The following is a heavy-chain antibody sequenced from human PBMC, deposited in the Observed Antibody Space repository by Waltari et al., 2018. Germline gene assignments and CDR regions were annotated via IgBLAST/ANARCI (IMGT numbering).Heavy chain of an antibody. J-gene: IGHJ4*02. V-gene: IGHV3-53*01. CDR2: NYSGGST. Sequence: APGKGLEWVSVNYSGGSTYYADSVKGRFTISRDNSKTTLYLQMNSLRAEDTAVYYCARVFWSHSSSWLFDYWGQGTLVTVSS. CDR3: ARVFWSHSSSWLFDY. D-gene: IGHD6-13*01.